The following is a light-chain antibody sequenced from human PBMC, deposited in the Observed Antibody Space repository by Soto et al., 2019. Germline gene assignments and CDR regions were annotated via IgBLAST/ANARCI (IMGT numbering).Light chain of an antibody. Sequence: ILMTQSPSSLSAFVGDRVTITCRESQDIGNFLAWYQQKPGKVPKLLIYAASTLQSGVPSRFSGSGSGTDFTLTISSLQPEDVATYYCQQCKVAPFTFGGGTKVEIK. CDR2: AAS. CDR3: QQCKVAPFT. CDR1: QDIGNF. V-gene: IGKV1-27*01. J-gene: IGKJ4*01.